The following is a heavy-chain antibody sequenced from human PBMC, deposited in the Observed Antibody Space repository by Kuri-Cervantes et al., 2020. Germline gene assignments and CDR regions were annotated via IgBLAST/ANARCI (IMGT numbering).Heavy chain of an antibody. CDR2: INHSGST. CDR1: GGSFSGYY. J-gene: IGHJ3*02. V-gene: IGHV4-34*01. Sequence: SETLSLTCAVYGGSFSGYYWSWIRQPPGKGLEWIGEINHSGSTNYNPSLKSRVTISVDTSKNQFSLKLSSVTAADTAVYYCARQNDYGDYGDAFDIWGQGTVVTVSS. D-gene: IGHD4-17*01. CDR3: ARQNDYGDYGDAFDI.